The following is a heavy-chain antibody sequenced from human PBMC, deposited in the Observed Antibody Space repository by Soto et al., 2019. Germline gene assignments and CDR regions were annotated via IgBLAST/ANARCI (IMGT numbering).Heavy chain of an antibody. CDR2: INPDGSRT. CDR3: ARVAVTTYYFDY. V-gene: IGHV3-74*01. Sequence: GGSPRLSCAASGFTFSSYWMHWVRQSPGKGLVWVSRINPDGSRTSYADSVKGRFTISRDNAKNTPYLQMNSLGADDTAVYYCARVAVTTYYFDYWGHGTLVTVSS. D-gene: IGHD4-17*01. CDR1: GFTFSSYW. J-gene: IGHJ4*01.